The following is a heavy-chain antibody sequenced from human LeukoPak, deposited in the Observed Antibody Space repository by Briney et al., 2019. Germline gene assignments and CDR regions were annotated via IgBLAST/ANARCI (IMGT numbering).Heavy chain of an antibody. J-gene: IGHJ6*03. D-gene: IGHD3-22*01. CDR1: GFTFSSYG. CDR2: IWYDGSNK. CDR3: ARQLYYYDSSGPDYYYYYMDV. Sequence: GRSLRLSCAASGFTFSSYGMHWVRQAPGKGLEWVAVIWYDGSNKYYADSVKGRFTISRDNSKNTLYLQMNSLRAEDTAVYYCARQLYYYDSSGPDYYYYYMDVWGKGTTVTVSS. V-gene: IGHV3-33*01.